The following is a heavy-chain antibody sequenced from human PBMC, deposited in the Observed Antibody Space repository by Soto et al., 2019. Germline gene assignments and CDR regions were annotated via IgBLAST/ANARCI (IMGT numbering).Heavy chain of an antibody. CDR3: AKEGTSGLYYFDY. CDR1: GFTFSSYS. CDR2: ISSSSSYI. Sequence: GGSLRLSCAASGFTFSSYSMNWVRQAPGKGLEWVSSISSSSSYIYYADSVKGRFTISRDNSRNTLYLQMNSLRAGDSAKYYCAKEGTSGLYYFDYWGPGTLVTVSS. D-gene: IGHD6-19*01. J-gene: IGHJ4*02. V-gene: IGHV3-21*04.